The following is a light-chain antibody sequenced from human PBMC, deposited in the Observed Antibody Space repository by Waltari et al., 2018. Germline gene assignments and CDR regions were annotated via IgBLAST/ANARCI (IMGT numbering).Light chain of an antibody. CDR2: AAS. CDR3: QQRDSTPRT. J-gene: IGKJ1*01. V-gene: IGKV1-39*01. CDR1: QSISSY. Sequence: DIQMTQSPSSLSASVGDRVTITCRAKQSISSYLNWYQQKPGKAPKLLIYAASSFQSGVPSRFSGSGSGTDFTLTISSLPPEDFATYDGQQRDSTPRTFGQGTKVEIK.